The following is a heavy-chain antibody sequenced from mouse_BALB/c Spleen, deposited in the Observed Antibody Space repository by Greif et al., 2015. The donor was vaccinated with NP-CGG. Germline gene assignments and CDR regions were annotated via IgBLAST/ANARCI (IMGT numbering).Heavy chain of an antibody. CDR1: GFNIKDYY. CDR2: IDPENGNT. J-gene: IGHJ2*01. Sequence: DVKLQESGAELVRPGALVKLSCKASGFNIKDYYMHWVKQRPEQGLEWIGWIDPENGNTIYDPKFQGKASITADTSSNTAYLQLSSLTSEDTAVYYCARRNYTYYFDYWGQGTTLTVSS. CDR3: ARRNYTYYFDY. V-gene: IGHV14-1*02. D-gene: IGHD2-1*01.